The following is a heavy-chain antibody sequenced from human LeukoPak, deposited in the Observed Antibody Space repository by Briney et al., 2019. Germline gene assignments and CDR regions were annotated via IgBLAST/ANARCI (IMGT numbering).Heavy chain of an antibody. J-gene: IGHJ3*02. CDR1: GFTFDDYA. V-gene: IGHV3-9*01. CDR3: AKDSDGDYAVAFDI. D-gene: IGHD4-17*01. Sequence: PGGSLRLSCAASGFTFDDYAMHWVRQAPGKGLEWVSGISWNSGSIGYADSVKGRFTISRDNAKNSLYPQMNSLRAEDTALYYCAKDSDGDYAVAFDIWGQGTMVTVSS. CDR2: ISWNSGSI.